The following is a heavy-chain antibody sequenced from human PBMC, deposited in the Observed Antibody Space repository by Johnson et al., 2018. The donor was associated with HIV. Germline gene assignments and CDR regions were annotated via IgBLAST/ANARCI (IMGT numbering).Heavy chain of an antibody. V-gene: IGHV3-23*04. CDR1: GFTFSSYA. D-gene: IGHD3-22*01. J-gene: IGHJ3*02. CDR2: ISGSGGST. CDR3: AKGEDYYDSSGYAMVAFDI. Sequence: VQLVESGGGLVQPGGSLRLSCAASGFTFSSYAMSWVRQAPGKGLEWVSAISGSGGSTYYADSVKGRFTISRDNSKNTLYLQMNSLRAEDTAVYYCAKGEDYYDSSGYAMVAFDIWGQGTMVTVSS.